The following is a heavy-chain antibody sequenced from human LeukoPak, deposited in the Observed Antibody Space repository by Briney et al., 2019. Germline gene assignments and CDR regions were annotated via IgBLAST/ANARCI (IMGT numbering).Heavy chain of an antibody. D-gene: IGHD3-10*01. V-gene: IGHV1-8*01. CDR2: MNPNSGNT. J-gene: IGHJ4*02. Sequence: ASVKVSRKASVYTFTSYDINWVRQATGQGLEWMGWMNPNSGNTGYAQKFQGRVTMTRNTSISTAYMELSSLRAEDTAVYYCARGKSKVRGVINYWGQGTLVTVSS. CDR1: VYTFTSYD. CDR3: ARGKSKVRGVINY.